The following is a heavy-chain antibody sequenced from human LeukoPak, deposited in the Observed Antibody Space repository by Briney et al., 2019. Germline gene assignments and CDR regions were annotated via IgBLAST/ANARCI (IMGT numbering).Heavy chain of an antibody. CDR1: GGSVSGYY. CDR2: IYYSGST. J-gene: IGHJ5*02. Sequence: SETLSLTCTVSGGSVSGYYWSWLRQPPGEGLEWIGYIYYSGSTNYNPSLKSRVTVSVDTSKNQFSLKLSSVTAADTAVYYCARAGSYGDSGRWFDPWGQGTLVTGSS. V-gene: IGHV4-59*02. D-gene: IGHD4-17*01. CDR3: ARAGSYGDSGRWFDP.